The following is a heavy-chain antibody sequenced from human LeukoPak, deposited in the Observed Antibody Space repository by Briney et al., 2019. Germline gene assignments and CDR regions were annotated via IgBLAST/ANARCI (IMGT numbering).Heavy chain of an antibody. CDR2: ISPNSGGP. V-gene: IGHV1-2*02. J-gene: IGHJ6*03. CDR3: ARERSPEDYMDV. Sequence: ASVKVSCKASGYTLSGYQLHWVRQAPGQGLEWMGWISPNSGGPHYAQKFQGRVTMTRDTSINTVYMELRRLRSDDTAVYYCARERSPEDYMDVWGKGTTVTVSS. CDR1: GYTLSGYQ.